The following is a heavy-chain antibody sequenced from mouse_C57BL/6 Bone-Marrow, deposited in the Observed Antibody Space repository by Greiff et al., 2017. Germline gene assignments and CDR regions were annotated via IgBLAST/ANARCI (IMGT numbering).Heavy chain of an antibody. Sequence: VQLQQPGAELVKPGASVKLSCKASGYTFTSYWIQWVKQRPGQGLEWIGEIDPSDSYTNYNQKFKGKATLTVDTSSSTAYMQLSSLTSEDSAVYYCAREDWDWYFDVWGTGTTVTVSS. CDR1: GYTFTSYW. J-gene: IGHJ1*03. V-gene: IGHV1-50*01. CDR3: AREDWDWYFDV. CDR2: IDPSDSYT. D-gene: IGHD4-1*01.